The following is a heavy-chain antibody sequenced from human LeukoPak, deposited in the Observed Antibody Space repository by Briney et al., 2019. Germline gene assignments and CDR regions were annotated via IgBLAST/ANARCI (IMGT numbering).Heavy chain of an antibody. J-gene: IGHJ4*02. Sequence: VASVKVSCKASGYTFTNYGITWVRQXXXXXXXXXXXXXAYNGNANYAQNLQDRVTLTSDTSTSTAYMELRSLRSDDTGIYYCARTPKRFGELYQPGDSWGQGTLLTVSS. V-gene: IGHV1-18*01. D-gene: IGHD3-10*01. CDR1: GYTFTNYG. CDR2: XXAYNGNA. CDR3: ARTPKRFGELYQPGDS.